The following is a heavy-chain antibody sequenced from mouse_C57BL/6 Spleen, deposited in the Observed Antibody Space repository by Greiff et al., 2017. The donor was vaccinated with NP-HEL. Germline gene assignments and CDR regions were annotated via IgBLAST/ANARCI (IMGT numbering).Heavy chain of an antibody. D-gene: IGHD4-1*01. CDR3: ARRNWDDWYFDV. CDR1: GYSITSGYY. CDR2: ISYDGSN. Sequence: DVKLQESGPGLVKPSQSLSLTCSVTGYSITSGYYWNWIRQFPGNKLEWMGYISYDGSNNYNPSLKNRISITRDTSKNQFFLKLNSVTTEDTATYYCARRNWDDWYFDVWGTGTTVTVSS. V-gene: IGHV3-6*01. J-gene: IGHJ1*03.